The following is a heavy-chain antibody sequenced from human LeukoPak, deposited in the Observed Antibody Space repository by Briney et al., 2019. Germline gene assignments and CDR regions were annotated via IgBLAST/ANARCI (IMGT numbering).Heavy chain of an antibody. J-gene: IGHJ6*02. CDR3: ARVPVATSLDGYYYYGMDV. Sequence: ASVKVSCKASGYTFTGYYMHWVRQAPGQGLEWMGRINPNSGGTNYAQKFQGRVTMTRDTSISTAYMELSRLRSDDTAVYYCARVPVATSLDGYYYYGMDVWGQGTTVTVSS. CDR2: INPNSGGT. V-gene: IGHV1-2*06. D-gene: IGHD5-12*01. CDR1: GYTFTGYY.